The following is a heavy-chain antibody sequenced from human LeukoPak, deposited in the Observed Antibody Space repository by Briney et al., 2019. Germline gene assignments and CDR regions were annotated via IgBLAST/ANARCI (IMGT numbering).Heavy chain of an antibody. V-gene: IGHV3-11*04. CDR1: RFTFSDYY. Sequence: PGGSLRLSCATSRFTFSDYYMTWIRQAPGKGLEWVSYISSSGTTIYYADSVKGRFTISRDNAKNSLYLQMNSLRAEDTAVYYCARETYYYDSSGSEVYYFDYWGQGTLVTVSS. D-gene: IGHD3-22*01. CDR2: ISSSGTTI. CDR3: ARETYYYDSSGSEVYYFDY. J-gene: IGHJ4*02.